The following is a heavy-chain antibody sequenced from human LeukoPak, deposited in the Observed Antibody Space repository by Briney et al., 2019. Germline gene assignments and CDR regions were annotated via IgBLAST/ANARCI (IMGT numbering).Heavy chain of an antibody. V-gene: IGHV4-61*01. CDR1: GGSVSSGSYY. CDR3: ARAGYSSGWVNFDY. J-gene: IGHJ4*02. D-gene: IGHD6-19*01. CDR2: IYYSGST. Sequence: SETLSLTCTVSGGSVSSGSYYWSWIRQPPGKGLEWIGYIYYSGSTNYNPSLKSRVTISVDTSKNQFSLKLSSVTAADTAVYYCARAGYSSGWVNFDYWGQGTLVTVSS.